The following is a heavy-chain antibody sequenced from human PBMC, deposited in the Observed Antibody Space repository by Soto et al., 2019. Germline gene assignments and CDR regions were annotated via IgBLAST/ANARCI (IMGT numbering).Heavy chain of an antibody. D-gene: IGHD3-10*01. Sequence: GESLKISCKVSGYSFTSYWIGWVRQMPGKGLEWMGIIYPGDSDTRYSPSFQGQVTISADKSISTAYLQWSSLKASDTAMYYCARQSLWFGELLQVGNWFDPWGQGTLVTVSS. J-gene: IGHJ5*02. CDR1: GYSFTSYW. CDR2: IYPGDSDT. V-gene: IGHV5-51*01. CDR3: ARQSLWFGELLQVGNWFDP.